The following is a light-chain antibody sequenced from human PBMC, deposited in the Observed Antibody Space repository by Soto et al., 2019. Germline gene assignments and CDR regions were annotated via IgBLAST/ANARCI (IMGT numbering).Light chain of an antibody. CDR3: CSYAGSSTLNV. Sequence: QSALTQPASVSGSPGQSITISCTRTSSDVGSYNLVSWYQQHPGKAPKLMIYEVSKRPSGVSNRFSGSKSGNTASLTISGLQAEDEADYYCCSYAGSSTLNVFGTGTKLTVL. V-gene: IGLV2-23*02. CDR1: SSDVGSYNL. CDR2: EVS. J-gene: IGLJ1*01.